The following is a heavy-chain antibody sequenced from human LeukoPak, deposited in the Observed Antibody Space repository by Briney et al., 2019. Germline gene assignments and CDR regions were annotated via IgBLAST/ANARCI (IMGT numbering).Heavy chain of an antibody. J-gene: IGHJ4*02. CDR1: GGSISISTYS. CDR2: IYYSGST. V-gene: IGHV4-39*01. Sequence: SETLSLTCTVSGGSISISTYSWSWIRQPPGQGLEWIGTIYYSGSTYYNPSLKSQVIISVDTSKSQFSLKLSSLTAADTAMYYCAILGEGESYWGQGTLVTVSS. CDR3: AILGEGESY. D-gene: IGHD1-26*01.